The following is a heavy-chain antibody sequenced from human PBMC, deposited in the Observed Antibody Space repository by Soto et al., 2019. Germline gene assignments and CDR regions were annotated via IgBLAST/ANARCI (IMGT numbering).Heavy chain of an antibody. CDR1: GFTFSSYS. J-gene: IGHJ4*02. D-gene: IGHD6-19*01. V-gene: IGHV3-21*01. Sequence: GGSLRLSCAASGFTFSSYSMNWVRQAPGKGLEWVSSISSSSSYIYYADSVKGRFTISRDNAKNSLYLQMNSLRAEDTAVYYCARDSRNSSGWYWGPGGYWGQGTLVTVSS. CDR2: ISSSSSYI. CDR3: ARDSRNSSGWYWGPGGY.